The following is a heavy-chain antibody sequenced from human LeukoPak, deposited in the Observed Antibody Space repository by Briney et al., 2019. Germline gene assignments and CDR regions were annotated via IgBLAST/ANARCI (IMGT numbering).Heavy chain of an antibody. J-gene: IGHJ4*02. CDR1: GFTFSSYW. CDR3: ARAGGFTTVRGVITPHGWNY. D-gene: IGHD3-10*01. Sequence: GGSLRLSCAASGFTFSSYWLSWVGQAPGRGLEWVANIKEDGSEKYYVDSVKGRFTISRDNAKNSLYLQMNSLRAEDTAVYYCARAGGFTTVRGVITPHGWNYWGQGTLVTVSS. V-gene: IGHV3-7*01. CDR2: IKEDGSEK.